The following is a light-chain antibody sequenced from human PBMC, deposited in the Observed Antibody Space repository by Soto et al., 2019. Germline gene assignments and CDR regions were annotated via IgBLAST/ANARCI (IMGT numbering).Light chain of an antibody. Sequence: DIQMTQSPYTLSASVGDRVTITCRASQSISGWLAWYQQKPGKAPKLLIYDASSLESGVSSRFSGSGSGTEFSLTISGLQPDDFATYYCQQYNSYSVNAFGQGTKLEIK. CDR1: QSISGW. CDR2: DAS. CDR3: QQYNSYSVNA. J-gene: IGKJ2*01. V-gene: IGKV1-5*01.